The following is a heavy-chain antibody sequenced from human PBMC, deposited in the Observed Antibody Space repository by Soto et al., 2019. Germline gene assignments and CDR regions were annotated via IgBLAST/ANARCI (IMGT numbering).Heavy chain of an antibody. V-gene: IGHV4-59*08. CDR1: GGSISSYY. CDR2: IYYSGST. J-gene: IGHJ5*02. D-gene: IGHD4-17*01. Sequence: SETLSLTCTVSGGSISSYYGSWIRQPPGKGLEWIGYIYYSGSTNYNPSLKSRVTISVDTSKNQFSLKLSSVTAADTAVYYCARLRTTVTTHNWFDPWGQGTLVTVSS. CDR3: ARLRTTVTTHNWFDP.